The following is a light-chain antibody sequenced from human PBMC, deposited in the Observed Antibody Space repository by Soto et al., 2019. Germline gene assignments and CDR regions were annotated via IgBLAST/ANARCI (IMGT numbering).Light chain of an antibody. J-gene: IGKJ5*01. CDR1: QSVSSN. CDR2: GAS. CDR3: QQYNNWPPIT. V-gene: IGKV3-15*01. Sequence: EVGVSQSPSTLSVSTGERATLSCRASQSVSSNLAWYQQKPGQAPRLLIYGASTRATGIPDRFSGSGSGTEFTLTISSLQSEDFAVYYCQQYNNWPPITFAQGTRLAIK.